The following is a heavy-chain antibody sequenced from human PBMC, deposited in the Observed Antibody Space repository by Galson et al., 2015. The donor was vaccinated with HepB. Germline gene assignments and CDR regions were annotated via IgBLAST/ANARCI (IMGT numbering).Heavy chain of an antibody. CDR2: ISYDGSNK. D-gene: IGHD3-3*01. CDR3: AKDRNDFWSGYLDAFDI. CDR1: GFTFSSYA. J-gene: IGHJ3*02. Sequence: SLRLSCAASGFTFSSYAMHWVRQAPGKGLEWVAVISYDGSNKYYADSVKGRFTISRDNSKNTLYLQMNSLRAEDTAVYYCAKDRNDFWSGYLDAFDIWGQGTMVTVSS. V-gene: IGHV3-30-3*01.